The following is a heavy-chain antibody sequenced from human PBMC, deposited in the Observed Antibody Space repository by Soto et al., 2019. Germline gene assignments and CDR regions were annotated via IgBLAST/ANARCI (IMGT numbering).Heavy chain of an antibody. D-gene: IGHD4-4*01. CDR3: ARVARVTTQYYFDY. CDR1: GFTFSSYS. J-gene: IGHJ4*02. CDR2: ISSSSSYI. Sequence: EVQLVESGGGLVTPGGSLRLSCAASGFTFSSYSMNWVRQAPGKGLEWVSSISSSSSYIYYADSVKGRFTISRDNAKNSLYLQMNSLRAEDTAVYYGARVARVTTQYYFDYWGQGTLVTVSS. V-gene: IGHV3-21*01.